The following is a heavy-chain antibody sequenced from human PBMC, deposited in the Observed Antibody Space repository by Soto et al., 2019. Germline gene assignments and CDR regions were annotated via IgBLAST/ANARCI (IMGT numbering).Heavy chain of an antibody. CDR2: INRDYNT. CDR3: VNGDHY. CDR1: GFTFSNNV. D-gene: IGHD4-17*01. V-gene: IGHV3-48*01. J-gene: IGHJ4*02. Sequence: EEQLVESGGGLVQPGGSLRLSCAASGFTFSNNVMNWVRQAPGRGLEWVSSINRDYNTYYADSVRGRFTISRDNATDSLYLPVSSLRADDTAVFYCVNGDHYVGQVTLVTVS.